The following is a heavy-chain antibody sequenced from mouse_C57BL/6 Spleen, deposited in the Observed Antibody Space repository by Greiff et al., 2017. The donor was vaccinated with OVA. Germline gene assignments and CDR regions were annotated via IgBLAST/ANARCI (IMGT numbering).Heavy chain of an antibody. V-gene: IGHV5-4*01. Sequence: EVQLVESGGGLVKPGGSLKLSCAASGFTFSSYAMSWVRQTPEKRLEWVATISDGGSYTYYPDNVKGRFTISRDNAKNNLYLQMSHLKSEDTATYYCARGGYYDGSSYVLYAMDYWGTGTSVTVSS. CDR1: GFTFSSYA. D-gene: IGHD1-1*01. CDR2: ISDGGSYT. J-gene: IGHJ4*01. CDR3: ARGGYYDGSSYVLYAMDY.